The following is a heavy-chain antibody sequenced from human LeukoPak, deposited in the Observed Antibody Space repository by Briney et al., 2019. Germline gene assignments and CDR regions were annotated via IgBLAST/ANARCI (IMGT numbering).Heavy chain of an antibody. J-gene: IGHJ5*02. Sequence: SETLSLTCTVSGGSISSYYWSWIRQPPGKGLEWIGEINHSGSTNYNPSLKSRVTISVDTSKNQFSLKLSSVTAADTAVYYCARQFYTAIVLFWFDPWGLGTLVTVSS. CDR3: ARQFYTAIVLFWFDP. CDR2: INHSGST. V-gene: IGHV4-34*01. D-gene: IGHD5-18*01. CDR1: GGSISSYY.